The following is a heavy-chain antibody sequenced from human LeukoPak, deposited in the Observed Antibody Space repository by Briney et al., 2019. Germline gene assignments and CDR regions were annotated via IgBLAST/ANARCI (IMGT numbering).Heavy chain of an antibody. D-gene: IGHD2-2*01. CDR1: GFTFSSYS. V-gene: IGHV3-21*01. CDR3: VRDAIVAAADNNYMDV. CDR2: ISSSTSYI. Sequence: GGSLRLSCAASGFTFSSYSMNWVRQAPGKGLEWVSSISSSTSYIYYADSVKGRFTISRDNAKNSLYLQMNSLGAEDTAVCYCVRDAIVAAADNNYMDVWGRGTTVTVSS. J-gene: IGHJ6*03.